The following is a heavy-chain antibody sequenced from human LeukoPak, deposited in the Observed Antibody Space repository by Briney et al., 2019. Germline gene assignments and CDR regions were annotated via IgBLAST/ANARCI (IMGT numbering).Heavy chain of an antibody. D-gene: IGHD6-13*01. V-gene: IGHV4-39*07. J-gene: IGHJ4*02. CDR1: GGSISSSSYY. CDR2: IYYSGST. Sequence: PSETLSLTCAVSGGSISSSSYYWGWIRQPPGKGLEWIASIYYSGSTYYNPSLKSRVTISVDTSKNQFSLKLSSVTAADTAVYYCARDFAAAGRGGWDYWGQGTLVTVSS. CDR3: ARDFAAAGRGGWDY.